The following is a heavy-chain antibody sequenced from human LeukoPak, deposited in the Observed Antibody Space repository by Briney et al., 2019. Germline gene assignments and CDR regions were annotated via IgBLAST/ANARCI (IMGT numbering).Heavy chain of an antibody. D-gene: IGHD3-3*02. CDR3: ARAGVISGWDY. Sequence: GGSLRLSCAASGFTFNNYPMGWVRQAPGKGLEWLSAIGGEKSGSWTKSADSVKGRFTIPRDNSENTLYLQMDSLTVEDTAVYYCARAGVISGWDYWGQGTLVTVSS. J-gene: IGHJ4*02. CDR1: GFTFNNYP. V-gene: IGHV3-23*01. CDR2: IGGEKSGSWT.